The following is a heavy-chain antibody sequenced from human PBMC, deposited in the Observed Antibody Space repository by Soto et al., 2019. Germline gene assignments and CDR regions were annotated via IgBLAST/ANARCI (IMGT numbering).Heavy chain of an antibody. CDR1: GFTFSSYE. D-gene: IGHD1-7*01. J-gene: IGHJ3*02. Sequence: ESGGGLVQPGGSLRLSCAASGFTFSSYEMNWVRQAPGKGLEWVSYISSSGSTIYYADSVKGRFTISRDNAKNSLYLQMNSLRAEDTAVYYCARVPRYNWNYGAFDIWGQGTMVTVSS. CDR3: ARVPRYNWNYGAFDI. CDR2: ISSSGSTI. V-gene: IGHV3-48*03.